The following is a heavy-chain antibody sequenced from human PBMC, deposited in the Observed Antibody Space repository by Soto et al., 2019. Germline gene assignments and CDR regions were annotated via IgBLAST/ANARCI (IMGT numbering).Heavy chain of an antibody. V-gene: IGHV4-31*03. CDR3: ARGGYCSGGSCYLRWFDP. CDR2: IYYSGST. J-gene: IGHJ5*02. Sequence: QVQLQESGPGLVKPSQTLSLTCTVSGGSISSGGYYWSWIRQHPGKGLEWIGYIYYSGSTYYNPSLKSRVTISVDTSKNQFSLKLSSVTAADTAVYYCARGGYCSGGSCYLRWFDPWGQGTLVTVSS. D-gene: IGHD2-15*01. CDR1: GGSISSGGYY.